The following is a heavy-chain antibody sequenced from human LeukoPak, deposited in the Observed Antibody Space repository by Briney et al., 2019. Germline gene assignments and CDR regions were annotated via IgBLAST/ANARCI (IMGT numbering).Heavy chain of an antibody. D-gene: IGHD6-6*01. Sequence: ASVKVSCKASGGTFSSYAISWVRQAPGQGLEWMGGIIPIFGTANYAQKFQGRVTITADEYTSTAYMELSSLRSEDTAVYYCARDVREYSSSSGRGWFDPWGQGTLVTVSS. CDR2: IIPIFGTA. CDR1: GGTFSSYA. J-gene: IGHJ5*02. V-gene: IGHV1-69*13. CDR3: ARDVREYSSSSGRGWFDP.